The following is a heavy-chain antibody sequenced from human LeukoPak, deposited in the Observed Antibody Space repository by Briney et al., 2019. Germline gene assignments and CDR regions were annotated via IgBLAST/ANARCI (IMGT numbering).Heavy chain of an antibody. D-gene: IGHD5-12*01. J-gene: IGHJ3*02. V-gene: IGHV4-34*01. CDR2: INHSGST. CDR3: ARGESGYDAFDI. Sequence: SETLSLTCAVHGGSFSGYWSWIRQPPGNGLQWIGEINHSGSTNYNPSLKSRVTISVDTSKNQFSLNLSSVTAADTAVYYCARGESGYDAFDIWGQGTMVSVSS. CDR1: GGSFSGY.